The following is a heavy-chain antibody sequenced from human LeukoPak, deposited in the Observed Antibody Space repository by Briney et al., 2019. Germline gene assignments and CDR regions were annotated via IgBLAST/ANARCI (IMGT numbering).Heavy chain of an antibody. CDR2: ISYDGSNK. CDR3: ARDGLNGSGSYYKWGAFDI. CDR1: GFTFSSYA. D-gene: IGHD3-10*01. V-gene: IGHV3-30*04. J-gene: IGHJ3*02. Sequence: GGSLRLSCAASGFTFSSYAMHWVRQAPGKGLEWVAVISYDGSNKYYADSVKGRFTISRDNSKNTLYLQMNSLRAEDTAVYYCARDGLNGSGSYYKWGAFDIWGQGTMVTVSS.